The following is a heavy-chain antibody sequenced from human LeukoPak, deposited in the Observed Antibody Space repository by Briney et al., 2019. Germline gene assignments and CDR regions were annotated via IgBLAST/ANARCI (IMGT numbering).Heavy chain of an antibody. Sequence: GGSLRLSCAASGFTFSTYSMNWVRQAPGKGLEWVSYISSSGTIYYADSVKGRFTISSDNAKNSLYLQMNSLRAEDTATYFCARHLRGVRGTFDYWGQGTLVTVSS. D-gene: IGHD3-10*01. V-gene: IGHV3-48*01. J-gene: IGHJ4*02. CDR1: GFTFSTYS. CDR2: ISSSGTI. CDR3: ARHLRGVRGTFDY.